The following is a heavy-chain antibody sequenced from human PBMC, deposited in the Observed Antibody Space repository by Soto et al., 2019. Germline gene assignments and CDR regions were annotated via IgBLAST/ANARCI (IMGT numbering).Heavy chain of an antibody. J-gene: IGHJ4*02. V-gene: IGHV1-18*01. Sequence: ASVKVSCKASGYTFTSYGISWVRQAPGQGLEWMGWISAYNGNTNYAQKLQGRVTMTTDTSTSTAYMELRSLRSDDTAVYYCARDQYYYDSSGYHYWGPGTLVTVSS. CDR2: ISAYNGNT. D-gene: IGHD3-22*01. CDR3: ARDQYYYDSSGYHY. CDR1: GYTFTSYG.